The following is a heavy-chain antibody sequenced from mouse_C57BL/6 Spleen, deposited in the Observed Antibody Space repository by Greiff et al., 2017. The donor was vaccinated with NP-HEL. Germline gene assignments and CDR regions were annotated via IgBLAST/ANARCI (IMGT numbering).Heavy chain of an antibody. CDR3: ASNYVEAY. J-gene: IGHJ3*01. CDR2: ISSGSSTI. V-gene: IGHV5-17*01. Sequence: DVMLVESGGGLVKPGGSLKLSCAASGFTFSDYGMHWVRQAPEKGLEWVAYISSGSSTIYYADTVKGRFTISRDNAKNTLFLQMTSLRSEDTAMYYCASNYVEAYWGQGTLVTVSA. CDR1: GFTFSDYG. D-gene: IGHD2-1*01.